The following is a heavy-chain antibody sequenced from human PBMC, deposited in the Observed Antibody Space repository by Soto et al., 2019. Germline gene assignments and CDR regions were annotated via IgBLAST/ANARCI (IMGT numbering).Heavy chain of an antibody. J-gene: IGHJ4*02. V-gene: IGHV3-23*01. CDR3: AKEDCSGGSCYSGFYDY. CDR2: ISGSGGST. D-gene: IGHD2-15*01. Sequence: GGSLRLSCAASGFTFSSYAMSRVLQAPGKGLEWVSAISGSGGSTYYADSVKGRFTISRDNSKNTLYLQMNSLRAEDTAVYYCAKEDCSGGSCYSGFYDYWGQGTLVTVSS. CDR1: GFTFSSYA.